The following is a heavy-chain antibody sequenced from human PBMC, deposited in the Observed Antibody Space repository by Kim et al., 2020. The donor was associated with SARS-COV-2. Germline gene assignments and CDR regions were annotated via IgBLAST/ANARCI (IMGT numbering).Heavy chain of an antibody. CDR3: ARVTPQNWFDP. CDR2: T. D-gene: IGHD4-4*01. Sequence: TNYNPSLKSRVTISADKSKNQVSLKLSSGAAADTAVDYCARVTPQNWFDPWGQGTLVTVSS. J-gene: IGHJ5*02. V-gene: IGHV4-4*02.